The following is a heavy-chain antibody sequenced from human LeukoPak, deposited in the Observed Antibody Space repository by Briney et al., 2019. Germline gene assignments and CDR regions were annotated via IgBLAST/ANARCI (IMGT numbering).Heavy chain of an antibody. CDR3: AKSLLTTATGTGRAFDI. CDR2: ISAGADVI. CDR1: GFSFRDYP. D-gene: IGHD1-1*01. Sequence: GGSLRLSCAASGFSFRDYPMGWVRRASGKRLEWVSGISAGADVIFYADPVKGRFTISRDNSKNTLYLQMNSLRAEDSAEYYCAKSLLTTATGTGRAFDIWGQGTMVTVSA. V-gene: IGHV3-23*01. J-gene: IGHJ3*02.